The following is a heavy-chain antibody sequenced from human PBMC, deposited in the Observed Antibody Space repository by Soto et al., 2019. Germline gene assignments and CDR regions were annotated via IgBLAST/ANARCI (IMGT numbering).Heavy chain of an antibody. V-gene: IGHV4-39*01. CDR1: GGSISSDSYY. D-gene: IGHD5-12*01. Sequence: QVQLQESGPGLVKPSETLSLTCTVSGGSISSDSYYWGWIRQAPGKGLEWVGSIFYSGSTYYNTSLTSRITISVHTSKNRLSLKVNSVTAPDTAVYYCARSGLGRATLKMLDYWGQGTLVTVSS. CDR2: IFYSGST. CDR3: ARSGLGRATLKMLDY. J-gene: IGHJ4*02.